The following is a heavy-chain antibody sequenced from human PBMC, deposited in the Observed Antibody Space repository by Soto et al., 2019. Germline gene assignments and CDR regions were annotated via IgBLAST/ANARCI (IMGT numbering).Heavy chain of an antibody. V-gene: IGHV6-1*01. CDR3: ARELPYYVSSDSYLDY. CDR2: TYYMSRWYN. CDR1: GDSVSGNSSA. Sequence: PSQTPTLTCAISGDSVSGNSSAWNWIRQSPSRGLEWLGRTYYMSRWYNDYAVSVKSRITVTPDTSKNQFSLHLNSVTPEDTAVYYCARELPYYVSSDSYLDYWGQGALVTVSS. D-gene: IGHD3-16*01. J-gene: IGHJ4*02.